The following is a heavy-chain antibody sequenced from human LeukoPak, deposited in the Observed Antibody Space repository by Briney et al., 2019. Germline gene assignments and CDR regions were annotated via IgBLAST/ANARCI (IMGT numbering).Heavy chain of an antibody. J-gene: IGHJ3*02. V-gene: IGHV4-39*07. CDR2: IYYSGST. CDR1: GGSISSYY. D-gene: IGHD1-1*01. CDR3: ARSSHDDAFDI. Sequence: KTSETLSLTCTVSGGSISSYYWGWIRQPPGKGLEWIRSIYYSGSTYYNPSLKSRVTISVDTSKNQFSLKLSSVTAADTAVYYCARSSHDDAFDIWGQGTMVTVSS.